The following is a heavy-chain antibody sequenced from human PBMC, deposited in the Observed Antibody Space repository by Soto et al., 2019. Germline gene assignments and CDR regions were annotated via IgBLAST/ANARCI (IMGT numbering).Heavy chain of an antibody. CDR1: GGTFSSYA. Sequence: SVKVSCKASGGTFSSYAISWVRQAPGQGLEWMGGIIPIFGTANYAQKFQGRVTITADESTSTAYMELSSLRSEDTAVYYCARIKYDFWSGSTKEYYYYGMDVWGQGTTVTVSS. CDR3: ARIKYDFWSGSTKEYYYYGMDV. CDR2: IIPIFGTA. J-gene: IGHJ6*02. V-gene: IGHV1-69*13. D-gene: IGHD3-3*01.